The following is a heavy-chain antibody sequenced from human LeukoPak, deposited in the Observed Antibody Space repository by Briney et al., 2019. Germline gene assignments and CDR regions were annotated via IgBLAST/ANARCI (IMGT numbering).Heavy chain of an antibody. D-gene: IGHD2-8*01. Sequence: GGSLRLSCAASGFSFSAYWMTWVRQAPGKGLEWVAFIRYDGSDKFYADSVKGRFTISRDNSKNTLYLQMSSLRADDTAVYYCAARPYCTTATCPKTSWFDPWGQGTLVTVSS. CDR1: GFSFSAYW. CDR3: AARPYCTTATCPKTSWFDP. J-gene: IGHJ5*02. V-gene: IGHV3-30*02. CDR2: IRYDGSDK.